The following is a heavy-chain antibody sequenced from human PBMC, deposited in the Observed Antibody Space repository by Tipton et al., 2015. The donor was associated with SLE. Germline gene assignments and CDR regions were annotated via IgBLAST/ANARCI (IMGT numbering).Heavy chain of an antibody. Sequence: GLVKPSETLSLTCTVSGGSISSYYWSWIRQPPGKGLEWIGYTYYSGSTYYNPSLKSRVTISVDTSKNQFSLKLSSVTAADTAVYYCARVLDSAILDYWGQGTLVTVSS. J-gene: IGHJ4*02. V-gene: IGHV4-59*06. CDR1: GGSISSYY. CDR2: TYYSGST. D-gene: IGHD3/OR15-3a*01. CDR3: ARVLDSAILDY.